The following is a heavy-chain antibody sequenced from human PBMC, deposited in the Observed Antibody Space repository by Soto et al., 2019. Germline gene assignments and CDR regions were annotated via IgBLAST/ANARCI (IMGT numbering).Heavy chain of an antibody. Sequence: QVQLVESGGGVVQPGRSLRLSCAASGFTFSSYGMHWVRQAPGKGLEWVAVISYDGSNKYYADSVKGRFTISRDNSKNTLYLQMNRLRAEDTAVYYWAKIGSGYSYGYGDYWGQGTLVTVSS. D-gene: IGHD5-18*01. CDR3: AKIGSGYSYGYGDY. J-gene: IGHJ4*02. CDR2: ISYDGSNK. CDR1: GFTFSSYG. V-gene: IGHV3-30*18.